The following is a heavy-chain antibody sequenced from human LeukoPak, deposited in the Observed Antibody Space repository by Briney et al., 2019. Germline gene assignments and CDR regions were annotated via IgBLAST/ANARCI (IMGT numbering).Heavy chain of an antibody. CDR3: ARVDNRYYYMDV. V-gene: IGHV4-39*07. Sequence: SETLSLTCTVSGGSISSSSYYWGWIRQPPGKGLEWIGSIYYSGSTYYNPSLKSRVTISVDTSKNQFSLKLSSVTAADTAVYYCARVDNRYYYMDVWGKGTTVTVSS. CDR1: GGSISSSSYY. J-gene: IGHJ6*03. D-gene: IGHD1-14*01. CDR2: IYYSGST.